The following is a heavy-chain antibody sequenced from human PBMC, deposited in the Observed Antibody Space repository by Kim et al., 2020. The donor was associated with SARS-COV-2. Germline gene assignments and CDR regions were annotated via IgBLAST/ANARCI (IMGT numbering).Heavy chain of an antibody. CDR2: INHSGST. D-gene: IGHD3-22*01. Sequence: SETLSLTCAVYGGSFSGYYWSWIRQPPGKGLEWIGEINHSGSTNYNPSLKSRVTISVDTSKNQFSLKLSSVTAADTAVYYCARSSNYYDRVPGGYWGQGTLVTVSS. CDR3: ARSSNYYDRVPGGY. J-gene: IGHJ4*02. CDR1: GGSFSGYY. V-gene: IGHV4-34*01.